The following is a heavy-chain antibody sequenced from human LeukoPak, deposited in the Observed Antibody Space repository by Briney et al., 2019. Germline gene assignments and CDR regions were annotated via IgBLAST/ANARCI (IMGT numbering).Heavy chain of an antibody. J-gene: IGHJ5*02. CDR3: ARTAIGENWFDP. Sequence: ASVKVSCKASGYTFTSYGISWVRQAPGQGLEWMGWISAYNGNTNYAQKLQGRVTMTTDTSTSTACMELRSLRSDDTAVYYCARTAIGENWFDPWGQGTLVTVSS. CDR2: ISAYNGNT. CDR1: GYTFTSYG. D-gene: IGHD2-21*02. V-gene: IGHV1-18*01.